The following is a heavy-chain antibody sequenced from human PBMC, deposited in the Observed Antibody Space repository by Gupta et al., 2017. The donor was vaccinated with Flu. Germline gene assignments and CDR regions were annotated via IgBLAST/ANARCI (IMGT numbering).Heavy chain of an antibody. CDR3: ARGQVDSAGWYHFDY. V-gene: IGHV1-46*03. D-gene: IGHD6-19*01. CDR1: GYAFSTYH. J-gene: IGHJ4*02. CDR2: IKRSGGGT. Sequence: QVQLVQSGAEVKKPGASVSVSCKASGYAFSTYHMHWVRQAPGQGLEWMGMIKRSGGGTTYAQKFQGRVHMTVDTSTSTVYVELSSLRSEDTAVYFCARGQVDSAGWYHFDYWGQGTLVTVSS.